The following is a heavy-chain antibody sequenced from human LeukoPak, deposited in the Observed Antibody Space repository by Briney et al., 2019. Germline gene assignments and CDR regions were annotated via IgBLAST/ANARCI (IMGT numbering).Heavy chain of an antibody. CDR2: ISSSNSTI. V-gene: IGHV3-48*01. CDR1: GFTFSTYS. D-gene: IGHD3-22*01. CDR3: AKDPTYYYDSSGYSALD. Sequence: PGGSLRLSCAASGFTFSTYSMNWVRQAPGKGLEWISYISSSNSTIYYADSVKGRFTISRDNAKNSLYLQMNSLRAEDTAVYYCAKDPTYYYDSSGYSALDWGQGTLVTVSS. J-gene: IGHJ4*02.